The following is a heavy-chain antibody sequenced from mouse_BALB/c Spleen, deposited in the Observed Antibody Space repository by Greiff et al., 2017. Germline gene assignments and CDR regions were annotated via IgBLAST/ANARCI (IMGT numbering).Heavy chain of an antibody. J-gene: IGHJ4*01. CDR1: GFTFSSYG. V-gene: IGHV5-6-3*01. Sequence: EVKLMESGGGLVQPGGSLKLSCAASGFTFSSYGMSWVRQTPDKRLELVATINSNGGSTYYPDSVKGRFTISRDNAKNTLYLQMSSLKSEDTAMYYCARESSRYYAMDYWGQGTSVTVSS. CDR2: INSNGGST. CDR3: ARESSRYYAMDY.